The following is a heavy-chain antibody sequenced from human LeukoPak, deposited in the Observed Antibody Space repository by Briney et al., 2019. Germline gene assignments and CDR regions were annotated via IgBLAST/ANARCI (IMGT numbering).Heavy chain of an antibody. Sequence: PSQTLSLTCTVSGGSISSGSYYWSWIRQPAGKGLEWIGRIYTSGSTNYNPSLKSRVTISVDTSKNQFSLKLSSVTAADTAVYYCAREGGGGYCSSTSCYIVSYYYYYVDVWGKGTTVTVSS. V-gene: IGHV4-61*02. J-gene: IGHJ6*03. D-gene: IGHD2-2*02. CDR2: IYTSGST. CDR1: GGSISSGSYY. CDR3: AREGGGGYCSSTSCYIVSYYYYYVDV.